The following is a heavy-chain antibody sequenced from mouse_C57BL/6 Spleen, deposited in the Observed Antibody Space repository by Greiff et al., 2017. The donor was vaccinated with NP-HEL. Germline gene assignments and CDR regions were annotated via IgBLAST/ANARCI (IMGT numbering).Heavy chain of an antibody. V-gene: IGHV1-80*01. CDR2: IYPGDGDT. Sequence: VKVVESGAELVKPGASVKISCKASGYAFSSYWMNWVKQRPGKGLEWIGQIYPGDGDTNYNGKFKGKATLTADKSSSTAYMQLSSLTSEDSAVYFCARLGDYDLGFAYWGQGTLVTVSA. CDR3: ARLGDYDLGFAY. D-gene: IGHD2-4*01. J-gene: IGHJ3*01. CDR1: GYAFSSYW.